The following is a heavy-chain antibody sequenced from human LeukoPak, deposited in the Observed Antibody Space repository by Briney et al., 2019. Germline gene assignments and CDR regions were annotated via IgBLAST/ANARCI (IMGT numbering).Heavy chain of an antibody. CDR2: IYHSGST. D-gene: IGHD1-26*01. J-gene: IGHJ4*02. CDR3: ARDGGYSGSYYLDY. CDR1: GYSISSGYY. V-gene: IGHV4-38-2*02. Sequence: SETLFLTCAVSGYSISSGYYWGWIRQPPGKGLEWIGSIYHSGSTYYNPSLKSRVTISVDTSKNRFSLKLSSVTAADTAVYYCARDGGYSGSYYLDYWGQGTLVTVSS.